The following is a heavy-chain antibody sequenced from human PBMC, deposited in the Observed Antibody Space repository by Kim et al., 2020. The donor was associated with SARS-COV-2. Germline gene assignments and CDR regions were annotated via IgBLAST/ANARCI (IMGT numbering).Heavy chain of an antibody. D-gene: IGHD2-15*01. CDR2: T. Sequence: TDYAEPVKGRFTISRDDSRNMFYLQMNSLKTEDTAVYYCTTGVAVPRGYWGQGTLVTVSS. J-gene: IGHJ4*02. CDR3: TTGVAVPRGY. V-gene: IGHV3-15*01.